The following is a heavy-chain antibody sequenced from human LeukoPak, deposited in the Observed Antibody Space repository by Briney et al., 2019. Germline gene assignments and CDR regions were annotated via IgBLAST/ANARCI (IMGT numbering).Heavy chain of an antibody. CDR3: ARTAMVPAAMHTWCFDL. CDR1: GGSISSNY. Sequence: KTSETLSLTCTVSGGSISSNYWSWIRQPPGKGLECIGYIYYSGRTNYNPSLKSRITISVDTSKNQFSLKLSSVTAADTAMYYCARTAMVPAAMHTWCFDLWGRGTLVTVSS. V-gene: IGHV4-59*01. J-gene: IGHJ2*01. D-gene: IGHD2-2*01. CDR2: IYYSGRT.